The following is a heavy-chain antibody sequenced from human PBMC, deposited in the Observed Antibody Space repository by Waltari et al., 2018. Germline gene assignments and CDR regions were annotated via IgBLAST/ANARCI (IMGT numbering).Heavy chain of an antibody. D-gene: IGHD2-2*01. CDR1: GFTFSSYG. V-gene: IGHV3-33*01. CDR3: AREGQIVVVPAAPFDYYYGMDV. J-gene: IGHJ6*02. CDR2: IWYDGSNK. Sequence: QVQLVESGGGVVQPGRSLRLSCAASGFTFSSYGMHWVRQAPGKGLEWVAVIWYDGSNKYYADSVKGRFTISRDNSKNTLYLQMNSLRAEDTAVYYCAREGQIVVVPAAPFDYYYGMDVWGQGTTVTVSS.